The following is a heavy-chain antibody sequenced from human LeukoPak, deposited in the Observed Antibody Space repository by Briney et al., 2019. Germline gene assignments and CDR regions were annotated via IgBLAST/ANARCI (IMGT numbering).Heavy chain of an antibody. V-gene: IGHV4-59*08. Sequence: PSETLSLTCTVSGGSISSYYWSWIRQPPGKGLEWIGYIYYSGSTNYNPSLRSRVTMSIDTSKSQFSLNLNSVTAADTAIYYCARQHIPSSYYGLDYWGQGTLVTVSS. J-gene: IGHJ4*02. CDR1: GGSISSYY. CDR3: ARQHIPSSYYGLDY. D-gene: IGHD1-26*01. CDR2: IYYSGST.